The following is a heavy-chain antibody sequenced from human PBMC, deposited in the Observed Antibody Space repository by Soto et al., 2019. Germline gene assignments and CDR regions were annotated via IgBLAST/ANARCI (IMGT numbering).Heavy chain of an antibody. D-gene: IGHD6-25*01. V-gene: IGHV1-18*01. Sequence: XVKVSCKASGYTFTTYGISWVRQAPGQGVEWMGWIXPYNGXTPYAQKPQGXXPMPTDPXXSTDYMEWRRLRFEDTAVYDCARVGGSSSGPDPWGQGTLVTVSS. CDR2: IXPYNGXT. CDR3: ARVGGSSSGPDP. CDR1: GYTFTTYG. J-gene: IGHJ5*02.